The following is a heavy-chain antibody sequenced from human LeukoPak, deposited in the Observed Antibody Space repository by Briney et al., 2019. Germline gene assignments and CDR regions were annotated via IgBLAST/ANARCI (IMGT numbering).Heavy chain of an antibody. V-gene: IGHV4-59*08. CDR3: ARHYPNHRYDSSGYYFGGFDY. CDR1: GDSMSPYF. CDR2: IFYSGRT. Sequence: SETLSLTCTVSGDSMSPYFWSWIRQSPGKGLEWVGYIFYSGRTNYNPYLKTRAPISLHTSKNQFSLKLISVTPADTPVYYSARHYPNHRYDSSGYYFGGFDYWGPGTLVTVSS. J-gene: IGHJ4*02. D-gene: IGHD3-22*01.